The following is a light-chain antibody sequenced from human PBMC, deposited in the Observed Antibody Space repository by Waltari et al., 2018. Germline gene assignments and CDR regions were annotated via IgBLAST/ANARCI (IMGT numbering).Light chain of an antibody. V-gene: IGLV1-51*01. CDR1: SSNIGNND. CDR2: DNN. CDR3: ATWDSRLSVVV. Sequence: QSVLTQPPSVSAAPGQRVTISCSGGSSNIGNNDVYWYQQFPGTAPKLLITDNNKRPFGIPDRFSGSKSGTSATRGITGLQTGDEADYYCATWDSRLSVVVFGGGTKVTVL. J-gene: IGLJ3*02.